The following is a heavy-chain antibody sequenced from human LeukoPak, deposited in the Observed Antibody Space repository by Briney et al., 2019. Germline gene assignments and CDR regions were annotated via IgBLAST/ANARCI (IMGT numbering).Heavy chain of an antibody. J-gene: IGHJ4*02. Sequence: ASVKVSCKASGYSFTNYAMNWVRQAPGQGLEWMGWINTKTGNPTYAQGFTGRFVFSLDTSVTTAYLQISNLKAEDTAVYYCTRGPDYYDRSGYYPPGYWGQGSLVTVSS. CDR2: INTKTGNP. CDR1: GYSFTNYA. D-gene: IGHD3-22*01. CDR3: TRGPDYYDRSGYYPPGY. V-gene: IGHV7-4-1*02.